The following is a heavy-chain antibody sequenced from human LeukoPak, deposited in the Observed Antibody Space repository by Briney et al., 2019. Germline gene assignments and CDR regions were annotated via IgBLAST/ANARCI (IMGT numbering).Heavy chain of an antibody. CDR3: AREGIAVAADVHWFDP. CDR2: INPSGGST. J-gene: IGHJ5*02. Sequence: APVKVSCKASGYTFTSYYMHWVRQAPGQGLEWMGIINPSGGSTSYAQKFQGRVTMTRDTSTSTVYMELSSLRSEDTAVYYCAREGIAVAADVHWFDPWGQGTLVTVSS. D-gene: IGHD6-19*01. V-gene: IGHV1-46*01. CDR1: GYTFTSYY.